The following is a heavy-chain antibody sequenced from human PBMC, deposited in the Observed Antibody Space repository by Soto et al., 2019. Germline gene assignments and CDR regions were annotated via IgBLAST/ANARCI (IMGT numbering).Heavy chain of an antibody. CDR1: GFTFSNHG. CDR2: IKADGSEK. CDR3: ARARGVDS. V-gene: IGHV3-7*03. J-gene: IGHJ5*01. D-gene: IGHD3-16*01. Sequence: GVSLRLCCAGCGFTFSNHGVNWVRQAPGKGLEWVANIKADGSEKYYVDSVKGRFTISRDNAKNSLYLQMNSLRAEDTAVYYCARARGVDSWGQGTLVTVSS.